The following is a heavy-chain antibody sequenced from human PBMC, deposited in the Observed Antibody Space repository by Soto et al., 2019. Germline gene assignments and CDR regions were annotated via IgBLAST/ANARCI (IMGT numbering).Heavy chain of an antibody. CDR3: TTDFVVVVAAPDY. Sequence: EVKLVESVGGLVKPGGSLRLSCAASGFTFSNAWMSWVRQAPGKGLEWVGRIKSKTDGGTTDYAAPVKGRFTIARDDSKNTLYLQMNSLKTEDTSVYYCTTDFVVVVAAPDYCGQGTLVTVSA. CDR2: IKSKTDGGTT. CDR1: GFTFSNAW. J-gene: IGHJ4*02. D-gene: IGHD2-15*01. V-gene: IGHV3-15*01.